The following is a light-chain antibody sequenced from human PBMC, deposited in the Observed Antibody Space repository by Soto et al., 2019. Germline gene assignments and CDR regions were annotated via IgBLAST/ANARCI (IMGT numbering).Light chain of an antibody. CDR2: EVF. V-gene: IGLV2-23*02. J-gene: IGLJ1*01. CDR3: QSYDSSLSGSEV. Sequence: QSALTQPASVSGSPGQSITISCTGTSSDVGSGDVVSWYQHYPGKAPQLIIFEVFKRPSGVSSRFSGSKSGNTASLTISGLQAEDEADYYCQSYDSSLSGSEVFGTGTKLTVL. CDR1: SSDVGSGDV.